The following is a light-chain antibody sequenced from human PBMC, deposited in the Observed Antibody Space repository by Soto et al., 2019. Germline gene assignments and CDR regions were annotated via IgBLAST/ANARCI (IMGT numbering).Light chain of an antibody. Sequence: DIPMTQSPSTLSASVGDRVIITCRASQSISSWLAWYQQKPGKAPNLLIYKASTLKSGVPSRFSGSGSGTEITLTISSLQPDDFATYYCQQYDNDSWTFGQGTKVEIK. V-gene: IGKV1-5*03. CDR3: QQYDNDSWT. CDR1: QSISSW. CDR2: KAS. J-gene: IGKJ1*01.